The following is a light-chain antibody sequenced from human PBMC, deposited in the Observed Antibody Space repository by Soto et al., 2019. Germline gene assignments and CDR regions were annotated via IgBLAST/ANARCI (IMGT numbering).Light chain of an antibody. CDR3: QHFGGTTFT. CDR1: QSVRSN. J-gene: IGKJ5*01. Sequence: EVVMTQSPATLSVSPGERVTLSCRASQSVRSNLNWYQQEPGQTPSLLIYGASTRATGIPDRFSGSGSGTHFTLTISRLEPGDFAVYYCQHFGGTTFTFGQGTRLEIK. V-gene: IGKV3D-15*01. CDR2: GAS.